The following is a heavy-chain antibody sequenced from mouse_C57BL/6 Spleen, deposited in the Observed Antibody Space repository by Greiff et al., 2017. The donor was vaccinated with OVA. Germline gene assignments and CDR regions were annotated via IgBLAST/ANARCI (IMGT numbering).Heavy chain of an antibody. J-gene: IGHJ3*01. CDR3: ASQTAQASPFAY. CDR1: GFSLTSYG. CDR2: IWGGGST. Sequence: VKLMESGPGLVAPSQSLSITCTVSGFSLTSYGVDWVRQPPGKGLEWLGGIWGGGSTNYYAAPLTRRCISKNNSKSQVFLKMNRLQTDDTAMYYCASQTAQASPFAYWGQGTLVTVSA. D-gene: IGHD3-2*02. V-gene: IGHV2-9*01.